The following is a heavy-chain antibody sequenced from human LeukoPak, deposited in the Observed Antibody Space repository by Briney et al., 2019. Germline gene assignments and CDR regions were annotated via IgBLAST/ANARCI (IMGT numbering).Heavy chain of an antibody. CDR2: IYYSGYT. D-gene: IGHD1-26*01. J-gene: IGHJ5*02. CDR3: ARSGGGSYFGDNWFDP. V-gene: IGHV4-39*07. Sequence: SETLSLTCTVSGGSISSSNYYWGWIRQPPGKGLEWIGTIYYSGYTYYNPSLKSRVTISVDTSKNQFSLNLNSVTAADTAFYYCARSGGGSYFGDNWFDPWGQGTLVTVSS. CDR1: GGSISSSNYY.